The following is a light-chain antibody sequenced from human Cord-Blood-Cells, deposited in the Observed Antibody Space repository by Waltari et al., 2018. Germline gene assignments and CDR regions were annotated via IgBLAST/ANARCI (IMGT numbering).Light chain of an antibody. Sequence: DIVMTQSPDSLAVSLGERATINCKSSQSVLYSSNNKNYLAWYQQKPGQPPKLPIYGASTRESGVPDRFSGSGSGTDFTLTISSLQAEDVAVYYCQQYYSTPWTFGQGTKVEIK. CDR2: GAS. CDR1: QSVLYSSNNKNY. CDR3: QQYYSTPWT. J-gene: IGKJ1*01. V-gene: IGKV4-1*01.